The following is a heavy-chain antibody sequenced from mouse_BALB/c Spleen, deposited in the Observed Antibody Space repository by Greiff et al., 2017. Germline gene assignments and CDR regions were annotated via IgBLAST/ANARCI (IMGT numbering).Heavy chain of an antibody. D-gene: IGHD2-14*01. CDR3: ARGYDDAMDY. Sequence: EVKLVESGPGLVKPSQSLSLTCTVTGYSITSDYAWNWIRQFPGNKLEWMGYISYSGSTSYNPSLKSRISITRDTSKNQFFLQLNSVTTEDTATYYCARGYDDAMDYWGQGTSVTVSS. V-gene: IGHV3-2*02. CDR2: ISYSGST. CDR1: GYSITSDYA. J-gene: IGHJ4*01.